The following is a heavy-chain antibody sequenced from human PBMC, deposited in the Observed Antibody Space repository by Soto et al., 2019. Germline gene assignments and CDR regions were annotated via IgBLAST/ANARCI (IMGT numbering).Heavy chain of an antibody. CDR1: GGSVSSGSYY. V-gene: IGHV4-61*01. J-gene: IGHJ4*02. D-gene: IGHD2-2*01. Sequence: KPSETLSLTCTVSGGSVSSGSYYWSWIRQPPGKGLEWIGYIYYSGSTNYNPSLKSRVTISVDTSKNQFSLKLSSVTAADTAVYYCARDMHGDEYYFDYWGQGTLVTVSS. CDR2: IYYSGST. CDR3: ARDMHGDEYYFDY.